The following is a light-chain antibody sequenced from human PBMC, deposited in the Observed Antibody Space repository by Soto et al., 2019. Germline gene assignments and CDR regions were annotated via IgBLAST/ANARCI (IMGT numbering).Light chain of an antibody. Sequence: ESVLTPSPGTLSLSPGERATLSCRASQSVSSSYLAWYQQKPGQAPRLLIYGASSRATGIPDRFSGSGSGTDFILTISRLEPEDFAVYYCQQYGSSPEFGQGT. CDR1: QSVSSSY. V-gene: IGKV3-20*01. CDR3: QQYGSSPE. J-gene: IGKJ1*01. CDR2: GAS.